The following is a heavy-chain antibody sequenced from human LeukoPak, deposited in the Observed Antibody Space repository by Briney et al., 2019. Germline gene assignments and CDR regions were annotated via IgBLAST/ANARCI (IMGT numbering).Heavy chain of an antibody. V-gene: IGHV3-23*01. Sequence: PGGSLRLSCAASGFTLSSYAMSWVRQAPGTGLEWVSAISDTGNTYHADSVKGRFTISRDSSKNTLFLQMNRLRPEDAAVYYCAKAPVTTCRGAFCYPFDYWGLGTLVTVSS. D-gene: IGHD2-15*01. CDR3: AKAPVTTCRGAFCYPFDY. CDR2: ISDTGNT. J-gene: IGHJ4*02. CDR1: GFTLSSYA.